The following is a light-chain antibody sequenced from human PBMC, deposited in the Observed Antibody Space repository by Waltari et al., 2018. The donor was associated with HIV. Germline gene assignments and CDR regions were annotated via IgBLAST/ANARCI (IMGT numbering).Light chain of an antibody. CDR3: QQYYTTPLT. CDR1: QSVLYSSNNNNY. CDR2: WAS. V-gene: IGKV4-1*01. J-gene: IGKJ4*01. Sequence: DIVMTQSPDSLAVSLGERATINCKSSQSVLYSSNNNNYLAWYQQKPGQPPKRLICWASARESGVPDRFSGSGSGTDFTLTISSLQAEDVAVYYCQQYYTTPLTFGGGTKVEIK.